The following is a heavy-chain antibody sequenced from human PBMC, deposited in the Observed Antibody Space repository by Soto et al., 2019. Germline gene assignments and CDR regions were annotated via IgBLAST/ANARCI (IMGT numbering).Heavy chain of an antibody. CDR1: GFTFSSYS. Sequence: EVQLVESGGGLVQPGGSLRLSCAASGFTFSSYSMNWVRQAPGKGLEWVSYISSSSSTIYYADSVKGRFTISRDNAKNSLYLQMNSLRAEDTAVYYCVRDNGDYERAFDIWGQGTMVTVSS. D-gene: IGHD4-17*01. CDR2: ISSSSSTI. CDR3: VRDNGDYERAFDI. V-gene: IGHV3-48*01. J-gene: IGHJ3*02.